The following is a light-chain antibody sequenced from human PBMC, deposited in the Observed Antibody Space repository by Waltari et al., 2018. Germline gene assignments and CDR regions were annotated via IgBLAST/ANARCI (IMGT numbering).Light chain of an antibody. CDR3: SSYISSSTLEL. V-gene: IGLV2-14*03. Sequence: QSALTQPASVSGSPGQSITISCTGTSSDGGASNYFSWYQQHPGKTPQLMIFYVSNRPSGVSNRFSGSKSGNTTSLTISGLQAEDEAGYSCSSYISSSTLELFGGGTSLTVL. J-gene: IGLJ2*01. CDR1: SSDGGASNY. CDR2: YVS.